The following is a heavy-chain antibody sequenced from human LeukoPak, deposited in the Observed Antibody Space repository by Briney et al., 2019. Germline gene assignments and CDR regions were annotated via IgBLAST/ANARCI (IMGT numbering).Heavy chain of an antibody. V-gene: IGHV3-49*04. CDR1: GFTFGDYA. CDR3: TRAIVVVPAAILWFDP. D-gene: IGHD2-2*01. J-gene: IGHJ5*02. Sequence: GGSLRLSCTASGFTFGDYAMSWVRQAPGKGLGWVGFIRSKAYGGTTEYAASVKGRFTISRDDSKSIAYLQMNSLKTEDTAVYYCTRAIVVVPAAILWFDPWGQGTLVTVSS. CDR2: IRSKAYGGTT.